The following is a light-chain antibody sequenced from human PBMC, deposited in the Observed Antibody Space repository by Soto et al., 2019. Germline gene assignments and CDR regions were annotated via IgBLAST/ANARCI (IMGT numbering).Light chain of an antibody. V-gene: IGKV2-28*01. Sequence: DIVMTQSPLSLSVTPGEPASISCRSSQSLLHFNGYNYLDWYLQRPGQSPQLLIYLGSNRASGVPDRLSGSGSGTDFTLKIRRVEAEDVGVYYCMQALQTSYTFGQGTKLEIK. J-gene: IGKJ2*01. CDR1: QSLLHFNGYNY. CDR3: MQALQTSYT. CDR2: LGS.